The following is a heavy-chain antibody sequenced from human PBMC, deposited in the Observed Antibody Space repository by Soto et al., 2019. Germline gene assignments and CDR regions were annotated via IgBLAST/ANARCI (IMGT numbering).Heavy chain of an antibody. V-gene: IGHV4-31*03. Sequence: SETLSLTCTVSGGSISSGGYYWSWIRQHPGKGLEWIGYIYYSGSTYYNPSLKSRVTISVDTSKNQFSLKLSSLTAADTAVYYCARGGLDYYDSSGYYRGQFDYWGQGTLVTVSS. CDR1: GGSISSGGYY. CDR2: IYYSGST. J-gene: IGHJ4*02. D-gene: IGHD3-22*01. CDR3: ARGGLDYYDSSGYYRGQFDY.